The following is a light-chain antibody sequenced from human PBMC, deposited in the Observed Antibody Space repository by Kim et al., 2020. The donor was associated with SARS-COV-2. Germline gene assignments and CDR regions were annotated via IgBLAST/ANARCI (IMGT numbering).Light chain of an antibody. Sequence: AITISCTGIKSDINTHKLVSWYQQHPGKAPKLMIFDVSQRPSGVSNRFSGSQFGNTASLTISGLQAEDEGDYYCSSYIITNTLYVFGPGTKVTVL. V-gene: IGLV2-14*03. CDR2: DVS. CDR1: KSDINTHKL. J-gene: IGLJ1*01. CDR3: SSYIITNTLYV.